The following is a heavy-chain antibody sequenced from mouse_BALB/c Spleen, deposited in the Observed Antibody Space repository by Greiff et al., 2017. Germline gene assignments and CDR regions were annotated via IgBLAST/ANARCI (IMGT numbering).Heavy chain of an antibody. D-gene: IGHD4-1*01. CDR1: GFTFSSFG. Sequence: VQVVESGGGLVQPGGSRKLSCAASGFTFSSFGMHWVRQAPEKGLEWVAYISSGSSTIYYADTVKGRFTISRDNPKNTLFLQMTSLRSEDTAMYYCARGLGQFAYWGQGTLVTVSA. CDR3: ARGLGQFAY. CDR2: ISSGSSTI. V-gene: IGHV5-17*02. J-gene: IGHJ3*01.